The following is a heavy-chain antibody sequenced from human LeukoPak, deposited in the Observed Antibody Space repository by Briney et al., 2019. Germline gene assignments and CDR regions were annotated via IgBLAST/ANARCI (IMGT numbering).Heavy chain of an antibody. Sequence: SETLSLTCAVYGGSFSGYYWSWIRQPPGKGLEWIGEINHSGSTNYNPSLKSRVTISVDTSKNQFSLKLSSVTAADTAVYYCARLALYRVVRGSDYYYYYYMDVWGKGTTVTISS. CDR2: INHSGST. J-gene: IGHJ6*03. D-gene: IGHD3-10*01. V-gene: IGHV4-34*01. CDR3: ARLALYRVVRGSDYYYYYYMDV. CDR1: GGSFSGYY.